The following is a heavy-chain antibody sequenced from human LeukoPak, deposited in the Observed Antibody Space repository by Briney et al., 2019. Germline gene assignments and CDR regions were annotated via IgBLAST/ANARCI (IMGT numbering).Heavy chain of an antibody. CDR3: ARVGYDCVWGSYRFDY. CDR2: VSSSGSTI. Sequence: GGSLRLSCAASGFTFSSYEMNWVRQAPAKGLEWVSYVSSSGSTIYYADSVKGRFTISRDNAKNSLYLQMNSLRAEDTAVYYCARVGYDCVWGSYRFDYWGQGTLVTVSS. CDR1: GFTFSSYE. V-gene: IGHV3-48*03. J-gene: IGHJ4*02. D-gene: IGHD3-16*02.